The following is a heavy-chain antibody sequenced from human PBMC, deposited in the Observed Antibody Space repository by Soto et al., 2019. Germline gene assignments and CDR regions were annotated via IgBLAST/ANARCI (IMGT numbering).Heavy chain of an antibody. CDR1: GGSISSGDYY. CDR2: IYYSGST. J-gene: IGHJ4*02. V-gene: IGHV4-30-4*01. Sequence: PSETLSLTCTVSGGSISSGDYYWSWIRQPPGKGLEWIGYIYYSGSTYYNPSLKSRVTISVDTSKNQFSLKLSSVTAADTAVYYCARHSPAISISDHWGKGTLVTVSS. D-gene: IGHD3-3*01. CDR3: ARHSPAISISDH.